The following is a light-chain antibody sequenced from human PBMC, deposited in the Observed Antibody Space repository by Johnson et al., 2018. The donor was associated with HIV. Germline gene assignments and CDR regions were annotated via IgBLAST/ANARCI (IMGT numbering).Light chain of an antibody. CDR1: SSNIGNNY. Sequence: QSVLTQPPSVSAAPGQKVTISCSGSSSNIGNNYVSWYQQLPGTAPKLLIYEKNKRPSGIPDRFSASMSGTSATLDITGLQTGDEADYYCGTWDSSLSAGGVFGTGTKVTVL. CDR2: EKN. CDR3: GTWDSSLSAGGV. J-gene: IGLJ1*01. V-gene: IGLV1-51*02.